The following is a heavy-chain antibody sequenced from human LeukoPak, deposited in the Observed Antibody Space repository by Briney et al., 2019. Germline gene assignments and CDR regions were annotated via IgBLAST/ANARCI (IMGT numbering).Heavy chain of an antibody. CDR2: MFHTGNT. CDR1: GYYISSGYY. D-gene: IGHD4-17*01. J-gene: IGHJ4*02. V-gene: IGHV4-38-2*02. CDR3: ARAHYGDYGDY. Sequence: SETLSLTCTVSGYYISSGYYWGWIRQSPGKGLEWIGSMFHTGNTHYSSSLKSRVAISIDTSKNQFSLKLTSVTASDTAIYYCARAHYGDYGDYWGQGILVTVSS.